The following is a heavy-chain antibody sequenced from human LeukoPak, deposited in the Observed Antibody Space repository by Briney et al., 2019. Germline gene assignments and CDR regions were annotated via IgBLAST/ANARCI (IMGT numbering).Heavy chain of an antibody. J-gene: IGHJ4*02. V-gene: IGHV4-59*01. CDR1: GGSISSYY. Sequence: SETLSLTCSVSGGSISSYYWSWIRQPPGKGLEWIGHIYYSGTTNYNPSLKSRVTISIDTSKNQFSLRLSSVTAADAAVYYCARGAAGYSYGWGQGTLVTVSS. CDR3: ARGAAGYSYG. D-gene: IGHD5-18*01. CDR2: IYYSGTT.